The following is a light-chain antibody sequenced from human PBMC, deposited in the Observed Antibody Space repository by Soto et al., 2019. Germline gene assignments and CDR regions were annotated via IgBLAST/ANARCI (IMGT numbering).Light chain of an antibody. Sequence: EIVLTQSPGTLSLSPGERATLYCRASQSVGSNYLAWYQQKPGQAPRVLIYGASSRATGIPDRFSGSGSGADFTLTISRLEPEDFAVSYCQQYTTSPFTFGPGTKVDIQ. J-gene: IGKJ3*01. CDR3: QQYTTSPFT. CDR2: GAS. CDR1: QSVGSNY. V-gene: IGKV3-20*01.